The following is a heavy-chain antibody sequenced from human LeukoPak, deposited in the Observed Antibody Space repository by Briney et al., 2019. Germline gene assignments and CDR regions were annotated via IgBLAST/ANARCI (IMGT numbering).Heavy chain of an antibody. D-gene: IGHD2-2*01. CDR3: ARPYCSSTNCNGQRYFDL. V-gene: IGHV3-30*04. CDR2: LSDDGSNK. Sequence: PGGSLRLSCAASGFTFSSYAIHWVRQAPGKGLEWLAVLSDDGSNKYYADSVKGRFTVSRDNSKNTLYLQMTSLRTEDTAIYFCARPYCSSTNCNGQRYFDLWGRGTLVTVSS. CDR1: GFTFSSYA. J-gene: IGHJ2*01.